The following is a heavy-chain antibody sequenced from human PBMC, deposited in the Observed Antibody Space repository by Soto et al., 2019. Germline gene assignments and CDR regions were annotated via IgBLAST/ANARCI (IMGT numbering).Heavy chain of an antibody. CDR3: ARVGDKNYDSSGYYVGFFDP. V-gene: IGHV5-51*01. Sequence: ASVKVSCKGSGYSFTSYWIGWVRQMPGKGLEWMGIIYPGDSDTRYSPSFQGQVTISADKSISTAYLQWSSLKASDTAMYYCARVGDKNYDSSGYYVGFFDPWGQGTLVTVSS. J-gene: IGHJ5*02. CDR2: IYPGDSDT. CDR1: GYSFTSYW. D-gene: IGHD3-22*01.